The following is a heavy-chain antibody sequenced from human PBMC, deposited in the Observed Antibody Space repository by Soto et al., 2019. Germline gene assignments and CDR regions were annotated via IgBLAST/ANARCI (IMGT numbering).Heavy chain of an antibody. J-gene: IGHJ4*02. CDR1: GGTFSSYA. Sequence: QVQLVQSGAEVKKPGSSVKVSCKASGGTFSSYAISWVRQAPGQGLAWMGGIIPIFGTANYAQKFQGRVTITADESASTAYMDLSSLRSEDTAVYYCARDLYSSGYWGYFDYWGQGTLVTVSS. V-gene: IGHV1-69*01. D-gene: IGHD3-22*01. CDR2: IIPIFGTA. CDR3: ARDLYSSGYWGYFDY.